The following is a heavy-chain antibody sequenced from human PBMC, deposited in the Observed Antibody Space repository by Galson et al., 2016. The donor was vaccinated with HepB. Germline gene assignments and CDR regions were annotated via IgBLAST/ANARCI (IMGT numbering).Heavy chain of an antibody. V-gene: IGHV3-21*01. J-gene: IGHJ4*02. CDR2: ISSSSSYI. Sequence: SLRLSCAASGFTFSTYSMNWVRQVPGKGLEWVSSISSSSSYIYYGDSLKGRFTISGDNAKNSLYLQMNSLRAEDTAVYYCARDRGIQLWSRDGFDYWGQGTLVTVSS. CDR1: GFTFSTYS. CDR3: ARDRGIQLWSRDGFDY. D-gene: IGHD5-18*01.